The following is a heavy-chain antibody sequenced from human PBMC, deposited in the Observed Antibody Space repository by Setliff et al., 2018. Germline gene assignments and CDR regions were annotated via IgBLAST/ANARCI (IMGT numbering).Heavy chain of an antibody. V-gene: IGHV3-30*18. CDR2: ISYDGSNK. CDR1: GFTFSNYG. CDR3: AKPPSSWSLYGMDV. J-gene: IGHJ6*02. Sequence: GGSLRLSCAASGFTFSNYGMHWVRQAPGKRLEWVAVISYDGSNKYYADSVKGRFTISRDNSKNTLYLQMNSLRAEDTAVYYCAKPPSSWSLYGMDVWGQGTTVTVSS. D-gene: IGHD6-13*01.